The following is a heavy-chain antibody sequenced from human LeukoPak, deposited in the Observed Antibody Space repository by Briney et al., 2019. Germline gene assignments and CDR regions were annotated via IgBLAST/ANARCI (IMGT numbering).Heavy chain of an antibody. CDR3: ARACGYADYTCLDL. CDR1: GGSISRSLYF. V-gene: IGHV4-39*07. CDR2: IYYSGGT. D-gene: IGHD4-17*01. Sequence: SETLSLTCTVSGGSISRSLYFWGWIRHPPGKGLEWIGRIYYSGGTNYNPSLKSRLTISVDTSKNQFSLKLRSVTAMDTALYYCARACGYADYTCLDLWGRGALVTVSS. J-gene: IGHJ2*01.